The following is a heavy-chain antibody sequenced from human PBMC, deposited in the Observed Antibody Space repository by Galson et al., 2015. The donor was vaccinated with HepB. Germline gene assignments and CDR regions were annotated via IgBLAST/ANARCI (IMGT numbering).Heavy chain of an antibody. J-gene: IGHJ4*02. V-gene: IGHV3-74*01. CDR3: AREGGQGDLGG. CDR2: INSDGSST. Sequence: SLRLSCAASGFTFSSYWMHWVRQAPGKGLVWVSRINSDGSSTSYADSVKGRFTISRDNAKNTLYLQMNSLRAEDTAVYYCAREGGQGDLGGWGQGTLVTVSS. CDR1: GFTFSSYW. D-gene: IGHD3-16*01.